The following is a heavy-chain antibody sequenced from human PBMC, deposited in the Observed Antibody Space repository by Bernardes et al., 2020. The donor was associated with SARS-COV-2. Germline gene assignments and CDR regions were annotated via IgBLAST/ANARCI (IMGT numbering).Heavy chain of an antibody. CDR3: AKDLGVELLWFGASDY. J-gene: IGHJ4*02. CDR1: GFTVSSNY. Sequence: GGSLRLSCAASGFTVSSNYMSWVRQAPGKGLEWVSAISGSGGSTYYADSVKGRFTISRDNSKNTLYLQMNSLRAEDTAVYYCAKDLGVELLWFGASDYWGQGTLVTVSS. CDR2: ISGSGGST. V-gene: IGHV3-23*01. D-gene: IGHD3-10*01.